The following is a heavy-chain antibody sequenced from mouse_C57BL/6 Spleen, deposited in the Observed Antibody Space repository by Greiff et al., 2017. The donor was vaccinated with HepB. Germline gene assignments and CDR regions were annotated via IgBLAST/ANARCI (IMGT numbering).Heavy chain of an antibody. D-gene: IGHD4-1*01. V-gene: IGHV5-12*01. Sequence: EVQLVESGGGLVQPGGSLKLSCAASGFTFSDYYMYWVRQTPEKRLEWVAYISNGGGSTYYPDTVKGRFTISRDNAKNTLYLQMSRLKSEDTAMYYCARHLGEGFYFDYWGQGTTLTVSS. CDR3: ARHLGEGFYFDY. J-gene: IGHJ2*01. CDR1: GFTFSDYY. CDR2: ISNGGGST.